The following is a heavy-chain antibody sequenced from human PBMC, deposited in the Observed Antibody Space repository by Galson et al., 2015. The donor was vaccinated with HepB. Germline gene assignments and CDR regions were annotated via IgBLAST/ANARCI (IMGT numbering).Heavy chain of an antibody. CDR2: ISAYNGDT. J-gene: IGHJ3*02. V-gene: IGHV1-18*01. D-gene: IGHD1-26*01. Sequence: SCKASGYTFTSYGISWVRQAPGQGLEWMAWISAYNGDTNYAQDLLGRVTMTTDTSTTTAYMELRSLKSDDTAMYYCARVPRSWELLFGAFDIWGQGTMVTVSS. CDR1: GYTFTSYG. CDR3: ARVPRSWELLFGAFDI.